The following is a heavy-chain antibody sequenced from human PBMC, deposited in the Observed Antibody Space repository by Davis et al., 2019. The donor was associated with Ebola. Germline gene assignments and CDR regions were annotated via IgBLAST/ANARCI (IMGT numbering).Heavy chain of an antibody. J-gene: IGHJ4*02. D-gene: IGHD2-15*01. V-gene: IGHV1-2*04. Sequence: AAPVKVSCKASGYTFTGYYIHPVRLAPGLGLEWTGWINPNSGDTKYSQKFQGWVTMTRDTPISTAYMELNRLTSDDTAVYYCARDRVCSGATCYAYFDFWGQGTLVTVSS. CDR1: GYTFTGYY. CDR2: INPNSGDT. CDR3: ARDRVCSGATCYAYFDF.